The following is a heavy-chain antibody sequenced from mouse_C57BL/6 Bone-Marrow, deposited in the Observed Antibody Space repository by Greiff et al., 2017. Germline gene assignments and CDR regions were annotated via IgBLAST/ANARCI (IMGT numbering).Heavy chain of an antibody. J-gene: IGHJ2*01. CDR3: VRGGDYYGSNYGDY. CDR1: GFTFNTYA. CDR2: ISRKSSNYAT. V-gene: IGHV10-3*01. D-gene: IGHD1-1*01. Sequence: EVNVVESGGGLVQPKGSLKLSCAASGFTFNTYAMHWVRQAPGKGLEWVARISRKSSNYATYYAVSVKDRFTISRDDSQSMLYLQMNNLKTEDTAMYYGVRGGDYYGSNYGDYWGQGTTLTVSS.